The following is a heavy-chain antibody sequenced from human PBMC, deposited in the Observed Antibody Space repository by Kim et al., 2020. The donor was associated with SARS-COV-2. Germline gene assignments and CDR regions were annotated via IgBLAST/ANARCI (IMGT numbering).Heavy chain of an antibody. J-gene: IGHJ4*02. CDR1: GGSFSGYY. V-gene: IGHV4-34*01. Sequence: SETLSLTCAVYGGSFSGYYWSWIRQPPGKGLEWIGEINHSGSTNYNPSLKSRVTISVDTSKNQFSLKLSSVTAADTAVYYCARLRGDFWSGYYSFDYWGQGTLVTVSS. CDR2: INHSGST. D-gene: IGHD3-3*01. CDR3: ARLRGDFWSGYYSFDY.